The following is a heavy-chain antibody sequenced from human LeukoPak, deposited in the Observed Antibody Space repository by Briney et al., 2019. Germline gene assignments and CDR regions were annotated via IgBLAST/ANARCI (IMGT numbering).Heavy chain of an antibody. V-gene: IGHV4-39*01. Sequence: SETLSLTRAVSGGSISSSSYYWGWIRQPPGKGLEWIGSIYYSGSTYYNPSLKSRVTISVDTSKNQFSLKLSSVTAADTAVYYCARHRGYSYGVDYWGQGTLVTVSS. J-gene: IGHJ4*02. CDR1: GGSISSSSYY. D-gene: IGHD5-18*01. CDR2: IYYSGST. CDR3: ARHRGYSYGVDY.